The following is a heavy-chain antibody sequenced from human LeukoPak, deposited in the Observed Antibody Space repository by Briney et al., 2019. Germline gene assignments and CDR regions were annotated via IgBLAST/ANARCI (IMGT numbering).Heavy chain of an antibody. Sequence: GGSLRLSCAASGFTFSSYAMHWVRQAPGKGLEWVAVISYDGSNKYYADSVKGRFTISRDNSKNTLYLQMNSLRAEDTAVYYCARDGDYYDSSGYYPYFDYWGQGTLVTVSS. J-gene: IGHJ4*02. CDR3: ARDGDYYDSSGYYPYFDY. D-gene: IGHD3-22*01. CDR2: ISYDGSNK. CDR1: GFTFSSYA. V-gene: IGHV3-30*04.